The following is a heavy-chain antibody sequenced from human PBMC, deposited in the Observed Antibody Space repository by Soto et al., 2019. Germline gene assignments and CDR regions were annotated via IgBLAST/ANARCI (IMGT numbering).Heavy chain of an antibody. J-gene: IGHJ4*02. Sequence: XXTRSLPCTVYGASISRYYLRWIPQPPGKGLTWIGYIYHSGSTPYQPSLQSRVTISVDRSKNQFSPQLSSVTAAATAVYYCARGPHFGRWAQGTL. D-gene: IGHD3-3*01. CDR3: ARGPHFGR. CDR1: GASISRYY. CDR2: IYHSGST. V-gene: IGHV4-59*12.